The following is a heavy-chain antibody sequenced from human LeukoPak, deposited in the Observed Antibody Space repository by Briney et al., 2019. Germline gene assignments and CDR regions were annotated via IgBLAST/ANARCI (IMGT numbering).Heavy chain of an antibody. J-gene: IGHJ3*02. V-gene: IGHV4-61*01. CDR2: IYYSGST. Sequence: SEILSLTCTVSGGSISSSSYYWSWIRQPPGKGLEWIGYIYYSGSTNYNPSLKSRVTISVDTSKNQFSLKLSSVTAADTAVYYCARSYYDSSGYYAQIHDAFDIWGQGTMVTVSS. D-gene: IGHD3-22*01. CDR1: GGSISSSSYY. CDR3: ARSYYDSSGYYAQIHDAFDI.